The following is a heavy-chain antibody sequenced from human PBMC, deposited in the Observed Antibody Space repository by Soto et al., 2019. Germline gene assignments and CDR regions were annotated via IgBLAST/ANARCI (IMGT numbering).Heavy chain of an antibody. V-gene: IGHV3-7*01. D-gene: IGHD3-3*01. Sequence: GSLRLSCAASGFTFSSYWMSWVRQAPGKGLEWVANIKQDGSEKYYVDSVKGRFTISRDNAKNSLYLQMNSLRAEDTAVYYCARDPNPYDFWSGYYGTWGQGTLVTVSS. CDR2: IKQDGSEK. CDR1: GFTFSSYW. J-gene: IGHJ5*02. CDR3: ARDPNPYDFWSGYYGT.